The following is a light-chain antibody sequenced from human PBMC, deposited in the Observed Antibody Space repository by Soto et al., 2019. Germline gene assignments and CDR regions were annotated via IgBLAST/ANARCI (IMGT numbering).Light chain of an antibody. CDR1: TSDVGGYNY. J-gene: IGLJ3*02. CDR2: EVT. Sequence: QSALTQPASVSGSPGQSITISCTGTTSDVGGYNYVSWYQHHPGKAPKLIIYEVTNRPSGVSTRFSGSKSGNTASLTISGLQADDEANYYCSSYTNSDTRVFGGGTKLTVL. V-gene: IGLV2-14*01. CDR3: SSYTNSDTRV.